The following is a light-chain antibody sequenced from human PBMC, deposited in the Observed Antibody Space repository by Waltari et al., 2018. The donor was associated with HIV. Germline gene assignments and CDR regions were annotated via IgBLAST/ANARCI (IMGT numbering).Light chain of an antibody. J-gene: IGKJ2*01. CDR2: KAS. CDR3: QQYYSCCT. CDR1: QSVSTR. V-gene: IGKV1-5*03. Sequence: IQMTQSPSTLSASVGVRLTITCRASQSVSTRLAWYQQKPGKAPHLLIYKASDLEGGVPSRFSGSGSGTEFTLTISSLQPDDFATYYCQQYYSCCTFGQGTKLEIK.